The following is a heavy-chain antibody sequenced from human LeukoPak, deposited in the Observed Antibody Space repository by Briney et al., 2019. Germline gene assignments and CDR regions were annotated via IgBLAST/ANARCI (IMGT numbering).Heavy chain of an antibody. Sequence: WASVKVSCKAYGYTFTDYYMHWVRQAPGQGREWMGWINPNSGGTNYAQTFQGRVTMSRDTSISTAYMELSRLRSDDTAVYLCASGSYDFCSGYDWGQGTLVTVSS. CDR1: GYTFTDYY. D-gene: IGHD3-3*01. CDR3: ASGSYDFCSGYD. J-gene: IGHJ4*02. CDR2: INPNSGGT. V-gene: IGHV1-2*02.